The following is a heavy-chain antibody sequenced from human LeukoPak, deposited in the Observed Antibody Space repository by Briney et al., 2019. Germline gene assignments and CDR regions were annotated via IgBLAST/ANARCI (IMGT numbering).Heavy chain of an antibody. CDR2: FDPEDGET. CDR3: ATLTTADAFDI. Sequence: ASVKVSCKVPGYTLTELSMHWARQAPGKGLEWMGGFDPEDGETIYAQKFQGRVTMTEDTSTDTAYMELSSLRSEDTAVYYCATLTTADAFDIWGQGTMVTVSS. J-gene: IGHJ3*02. D-gene: IGHD1-14*01. CDR1: GYTLTELS. V-gene: IGHV1-24*01.